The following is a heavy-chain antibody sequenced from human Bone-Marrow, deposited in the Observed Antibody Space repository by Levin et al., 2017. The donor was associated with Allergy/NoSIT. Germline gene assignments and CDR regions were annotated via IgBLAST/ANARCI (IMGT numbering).Heavy chain of an antibody. D-gene: IGHD5-24*01. CDR1: GFTFSSYS. CDR3: AVWWGGLMEMAYD. CDR2: ISSSSSYI. Sequence: GGSLRLSCAASGFTFSSYSMNWVRQAPGKGLEWVSSISSSSSYIYYADSVKGRFTISRDNAKNSLYLQMNSLRAEDTAVYYCAVWWGGLMEMAYDWGQGTLVTVSS. J-gene: IGHJ4*02. V-gene: IGHV3-21*01.